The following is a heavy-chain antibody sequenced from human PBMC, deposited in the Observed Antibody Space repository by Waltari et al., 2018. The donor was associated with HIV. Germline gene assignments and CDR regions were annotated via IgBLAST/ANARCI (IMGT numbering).Heavy chain of an antibody. V-gene: IGHV4-34*01. CDR3: ARGVGIASRGGWFDP. CDR2: INHSGST. D-gene: IGHD6-13*01. J-gene: IGHJ5*02. Sequence: QVQLQQWGAGLLKPSETLSLTCAVYGGSFSGYYWSWIRQPPGKGLEWIGEINHSGSTNYNPSLKSRVTISVDTSKNQFSLKLSSVTAADTAVYYCARGVGIASRGGWFDPWGQGTLVTVSS. CDR1: GGSFSGYY.